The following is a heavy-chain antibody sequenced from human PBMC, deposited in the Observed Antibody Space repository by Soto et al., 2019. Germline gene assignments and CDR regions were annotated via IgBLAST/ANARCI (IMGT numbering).Heavy chain of an antibody. J-gene: IGHJ6*02. CDR1: GGTFSSYA. CDR2: INASNGNT. Sequence: ASVKVSCKASGGTFSSYAISWVRRAPGQRLEWMGGINASNGNTNYAQKFQGRVTITRDTSASTAYMELSSLRSEDTAVYYCARKPRYYGMDVWGQGTTVTVSS. V-gene: IGHV1-3*01. CDR3: ARKPRYYGMDV.